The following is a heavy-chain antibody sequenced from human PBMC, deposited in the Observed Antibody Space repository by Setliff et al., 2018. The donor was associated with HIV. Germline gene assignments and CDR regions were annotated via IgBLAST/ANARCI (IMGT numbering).Heavy chain of an antibody. CDR2: IKSKIDGGTA. D-gene: IGHD6-13*01. CDR3: TSRPPNSSSRRFDP. J-gene: IGHJ5*02. V-gene: IGHV3-15*01. Sequence: PGGSLRLSCAASRFDFNNYWMCWVRQAPGKGLEWVGRIKSKIDGGTADYAAPVKGRFTISRDDSKNTLYLQMNSLKIEDTAMYYCTSRPPNSSSRRFDPWGQGTLVTVSS. CDR1: RFDFNNYW.